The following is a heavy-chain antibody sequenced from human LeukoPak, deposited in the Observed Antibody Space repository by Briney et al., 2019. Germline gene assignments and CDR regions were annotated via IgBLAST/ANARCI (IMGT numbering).Heavy chain of an antibody. CDR2: ISSSGNTX. CDR3: ASGPQSDY. CDR1: GFTFSSXE. Sequence: GGSLRLSCEASGFTFSSXEXNWVRQAPGXGLEWVSYISSSGNTXYYAASVKGRFTXSRDNAKNSLYLQMNSLRAEDTALYYCASGPQSDYWGQGTLVTVSS. J-gene: IGHJ4*02. V-gene: IGHV3-48*03.